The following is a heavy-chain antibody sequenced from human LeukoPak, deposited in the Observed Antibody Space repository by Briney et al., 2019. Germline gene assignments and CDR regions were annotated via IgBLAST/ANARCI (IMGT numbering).Heavy chain of an antibody. CDR2: INHSGYT. J-gene: IGHJ4*02. Sequence: PSETLSLTCGVSGVPFSNYYWSWVRQSPRQGLEWIGEINHSGYTNYNPSLESRVTMSIDTSKNQFSLKLTSVTAADAGVYYCTRAVAGHPDWGQGTLVTVSS. CDR1: GVPFSNYY. D-gene: IGHD6-19*01. CDR3: TRAVAGHPD. V-gene: IGHV4-34*01.